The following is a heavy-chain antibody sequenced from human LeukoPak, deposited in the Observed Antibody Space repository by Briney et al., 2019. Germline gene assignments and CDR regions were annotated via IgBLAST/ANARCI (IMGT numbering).Heavy chain of an antibody. J-gene: IGHJ6*03. Sequence: GGSLRLSCAASGFTFSSYAMSWVRQAPGKGLEWVSAISGSGGSTYYADSVKGRFTISRDNSKNTLYLQMNSLRAEDTAVYYCAKRPKLGGYYYYMDVWGKGTTVTVSS. D-gene: IGHD3-16*01. CDR1: GFTFSSYA. CDR3: AKRPKLGGYYYYMDV. CDR2: ISGSGGST. V-gene: IGHV3-23*01.